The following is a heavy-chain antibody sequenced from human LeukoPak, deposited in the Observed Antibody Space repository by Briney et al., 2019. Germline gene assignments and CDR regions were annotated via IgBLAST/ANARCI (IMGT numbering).Heavy chain of an antibody. J-gene: IGHJ5*02. V-gene: IGHV1-18*01. CDR1: GYTFTSYG. Sequence: ASVKVSCKASGYTFTSYGISWVRQAPGQGLEWMGWISAYNGNTNYAQKLQGRVTMTTDTSTSTAYMELRSLRSDDTAVYYCARDWARYSSSWYLRWFDPWGQGTLVTVSS. D-gene: IGHD6-13*01. CDR3: ARDWARYSSSWYLRWFDP. CDR2: ISAYNGNT.